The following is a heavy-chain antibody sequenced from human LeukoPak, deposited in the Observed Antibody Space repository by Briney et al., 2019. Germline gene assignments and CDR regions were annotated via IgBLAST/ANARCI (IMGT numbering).Heavy chain of an antibody. J-gene: IGHJ4*02. V-gene: IGHV3-30*18. CDR1: GVTFSSYG. CDR3: AKEPDSGWYEGLFDY. D-gene: IGHD6-19*01. CDR2: ISYDGSKK. Sequence: PGRSLRLSCAASGVTFSSYGMHWVRQAPGKGLEWVAVISYDGSKKYYADSVKGRFTISRDNSKNTLYLQMYSLRAEDTAVYYCAKEPDSGWYEGLFDYWGQGTLVTVSS.